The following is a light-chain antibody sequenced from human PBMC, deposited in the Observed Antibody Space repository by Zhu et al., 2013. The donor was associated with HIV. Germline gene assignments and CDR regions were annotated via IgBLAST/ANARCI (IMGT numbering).Light chain of an antibody. CDR1: SGSVSTSYY. Sequence: QTVVTQEPSFSVSPGGTVTLTCGLSSGSVSTSYYPTWYQQTPGQAPRTLIYTTNGRSFGVPDRFSGSILGNKAALTITGAQADDESDYYCVLYMGSGISVFGGGTKLTVL. V-gene: IGLV8-61*01. J-gene: IGLJ2*01. CDR2: TTN. CDR3: VLYMGSGISV.